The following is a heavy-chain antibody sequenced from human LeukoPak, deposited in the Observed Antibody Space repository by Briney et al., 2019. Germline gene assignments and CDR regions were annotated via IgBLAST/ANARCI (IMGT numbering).Heavy chain of an antibody. CDR3: ARVRSGSYDWFDP. V-gene: IGHV3-74*01. Sequence: QTGGSLRLSCAASGFTFSSYWMHWVRQAPGKGLVWVSRINTDGSRTSYADSVKGRFTISRDNAKNTLYLQMNSLRAEDTSVYYCARVRSGSYDWFDPWGQGTLVTVSS. J-gene: IGHJ5*02. CDR2: INTDGSRT. D-gene: IGHD1-26*01. CDR1: GFTFSSYW.